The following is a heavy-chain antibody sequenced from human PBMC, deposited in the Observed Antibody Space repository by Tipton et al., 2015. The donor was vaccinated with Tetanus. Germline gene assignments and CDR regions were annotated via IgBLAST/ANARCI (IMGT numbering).Heavy chain of an antibody. Sequence: SLRLSCAASGFIFSSYGIHWVRQAPGKGLEWLAVSWYDGTDKYYADSVKGRFTISRDNSKNTLYLQMNSLRAEDTGLYYCAREADCSGGSCFSGDLDTWGQVTQVTVSS. V-gene: IGHV3-33*01. CDR3: AREADCSGGSCFSGDLDT. D-gene: IGHD2-15*01. J-gene: IGHJ5*02. CDR2: SWYDGTDK. CDR1: GFIFSSYG.